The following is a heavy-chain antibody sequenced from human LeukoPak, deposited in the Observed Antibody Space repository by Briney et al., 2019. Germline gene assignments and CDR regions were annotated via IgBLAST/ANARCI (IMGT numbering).Heavy chain of an antibody. J-gene: IGHJ2*01. V-gene: IGHV4-59*01. CDR3: ARVYYSSSYDYWYLDL. CDR1: GGSISRNY. CDR2: KDYSGST. D-gene: IGHD6-13*01. Sequence: SETLSLTCTVSGGSISRNYWCWVRQPPRQGLGWVGYKDYSGSTNYNGSLKSRGTIAVDTSKNQFSLKLSSVTAADTAVYYCARVYYSSSYDYWYLDLWGRGTRVSVPS.